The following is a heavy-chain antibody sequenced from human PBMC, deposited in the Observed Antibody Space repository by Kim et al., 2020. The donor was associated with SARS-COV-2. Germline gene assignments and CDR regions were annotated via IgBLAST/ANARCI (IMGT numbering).Heavy chain of an antibody. J-gene: IGHJ3*02. CDR3: ARESTAKGTLRAFDI. D-gene: IGHD1-1*01. Sequence: VSVKSRITINPDTAKNQFSLQLNSVTPEDTAVYYCARESTAKGTLRAFDIWGQGTMVTVSS. V-gene: IGHV6-1*01.